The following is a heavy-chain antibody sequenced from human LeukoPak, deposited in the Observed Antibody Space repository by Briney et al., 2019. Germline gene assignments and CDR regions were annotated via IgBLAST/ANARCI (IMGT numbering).Heavy chain of an antibody. CDR3: AKVQLEQRRNRYYYYGMGV. J-gene: IGHJ6*04. V-gene: IGHV3-23*01. CDR2: ISGSGGST. D-gene: IGHD1-1*01. Sequence: GGSLRLSCAASGFTFSDYAMSWVRQAPGKGLEWVSDISGSGGSTYYADSVKGRFTISRDNSKNALYLQMNSLRAEDTAVYYCAKVQLEQRRNRYYYYGMGVGGRGPTTTVSS. CDR1: GFTFSDYA.